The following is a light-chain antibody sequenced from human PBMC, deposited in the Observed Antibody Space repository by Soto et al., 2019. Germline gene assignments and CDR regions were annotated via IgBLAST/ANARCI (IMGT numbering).Light chain of an antibody. Sequence: QSALTQPASVSGSPGQSITISCTGTSSDVGSYNLVSWYQQHPGKAPKLIIYEGSKRPSGVSNRFSGSKSGNTASLTISGVQAEDEAEYYCCSYAGSSVAFGGGTKVTVL. V-gene: IGLV2-23*01. CDR2: EGS. CDR3: CSYAGSSVA. J-gene: IGLJ2*01. CDR1: SSDVGSYNL.